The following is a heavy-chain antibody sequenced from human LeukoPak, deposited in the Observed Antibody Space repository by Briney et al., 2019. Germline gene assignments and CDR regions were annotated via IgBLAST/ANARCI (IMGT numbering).Heavy chain of an antibody. CDR3: ARQARLYYYDSGGYYLPDYFDY. V-gene: IGHV4-39*01. CDR2: IHHNGNT. J-gene: IGHJ4*02. D-gene: IGHD3-22*01. Sequence: PSETLSLTCTVSGGSISTSDFYWGWVRQPPGKGLEWIGNIHHNGNTYFNPSLKSRVTISVDTSKNQFSLKLSSVTAADTAVYYCARQARLYYYDSGGYYLPDYFDYWGQGTLVTVSS. CDR1: GGSISTSDFY.